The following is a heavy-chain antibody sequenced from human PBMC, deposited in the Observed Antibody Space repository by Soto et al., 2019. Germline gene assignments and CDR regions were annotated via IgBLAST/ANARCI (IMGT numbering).Heavy chain of an antibody. CDR2: INPNSGGT. CDR3: ARSLIAAAGTNWFDP. V-gene: IGHV1-2*04. Sequence: ASVKVSCKASGYTFTGYYMHWVRQAPGQGLEWMGWINPNSGGTNYAQKFPGWVTMTRDTSISTAYMELSRLRSDDTAVYYCARSLIAAAGTNWFDPRGQGTLVTVSS. J-gene: IGHJ5*02. CDR1: GYTFTGYY. D-gene: IGHD6-13*01.